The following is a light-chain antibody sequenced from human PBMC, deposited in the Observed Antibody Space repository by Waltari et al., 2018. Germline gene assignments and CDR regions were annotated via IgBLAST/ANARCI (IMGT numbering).Light chain of an antibody. CDR3: YSTDSSGNHRV. CDR1: DLPKKH. V-gene: IGLV3-10*01. Sequence: SYELTQPPSVSVSPGQTARITCSGDDLPKKHAYWYQPKPGQAPVAVILEDTKRPSGIPERFSGSSSGTMATLTISGAQVEDEADYYCYSTDSSGNHRVFGRGTKLTVL. CDR2: EDT. J-gene: IGLJ3*02.